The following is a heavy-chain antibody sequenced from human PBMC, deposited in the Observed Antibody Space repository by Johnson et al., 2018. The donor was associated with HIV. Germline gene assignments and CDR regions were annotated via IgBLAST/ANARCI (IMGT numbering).Heavy chain of an antibody. Sequence: QVQLVESGGGVVQPGGSLRLSCAASGFTFRSYGMHWVRQAPGKGLEWVAFIRYDGSNKYYADSVKGRFTISRDNSKNTLYLQMNSLRAEDTAVYYCAKGAGGPLWYRLWFGTHDAVDIWGKGRVVTVSS. D-gene: IGHD3-10*01. CDR1: GFTFRSYG. CDR2: IRYDGSNK. CDR3: AKGAGGPLWYRLWFGTHDAVDI. J-gene: IGHJ3*02. V-gene: IGHV3-30*02.